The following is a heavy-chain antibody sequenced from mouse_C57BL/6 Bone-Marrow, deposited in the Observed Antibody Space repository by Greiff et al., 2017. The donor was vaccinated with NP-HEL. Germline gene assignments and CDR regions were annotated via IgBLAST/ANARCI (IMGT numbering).Heavy chain of an antibody. CDR1: GFHITDDY. D-gene: IGHD2-1*01. Sequence: EVKLQQSGAELVRPGASVKLSCTASGFHITDDYMPWVKQRPEQGLEWIGWIDPENGDTEYASKFQGKATITADTSSNTAYLQLSSLTSEDTAVYYCTTLLWSFAYWGQGTLVTVSA. CDR2: IDPENGDT. J-gene: IGHJ3*01. CDR3: TTLLWSFAY. V-gene: IGHV14-4*01.